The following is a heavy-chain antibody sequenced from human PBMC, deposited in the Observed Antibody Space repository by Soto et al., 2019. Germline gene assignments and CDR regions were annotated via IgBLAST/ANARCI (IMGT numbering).Heavy chain of an antibody. CDR3: AVTGGHYFGLDV. D-gene: IGHD2-8*02. CDR1: DHTFTYYG. J-gene: IGHJ6*02. V-gene: IGHV1-18*01. Sequence: QVQLLQSGGEVKKPGASVKVSCNSSDHTFTYYGINWVRRAPGQGLEWMGWISGYNGNTKYAQKFQDRVTMSADTSTGAAYREMRRLPSDDTAVFFCAVTGGHYFGLDVWGQGTPVTVSS. CDR2: ISGYNGNT.